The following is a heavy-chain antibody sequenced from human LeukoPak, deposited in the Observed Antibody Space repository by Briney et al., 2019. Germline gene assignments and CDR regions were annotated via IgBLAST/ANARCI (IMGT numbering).Heavy chain of an antibody. D-gene: IGHD5-12*01. Sequence: SETLSLTCAVSGGFISSGGYSWSWIRQPPGKGLEWIGYIYHSGSTYYNPSLKSRVTISVDRSKNQFSLKLSSVTAADTAVYYCARDGGGYDSTPVWGQGTLVTVSS. J-gene: IGHJ4*02. CDR1: GGFISSGGYS. CDR2: IYHSGST. CDR3: ARDGGGYDSTPV. V-gene: IGHV4-30-2*01.